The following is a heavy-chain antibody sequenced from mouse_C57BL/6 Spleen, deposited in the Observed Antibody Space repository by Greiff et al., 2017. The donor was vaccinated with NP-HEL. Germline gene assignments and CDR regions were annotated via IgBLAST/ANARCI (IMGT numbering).Heavy chain of an antibody. CDR1: GYAFSSYW. CDR3: ASMKDGDGVFDY. J-gene: IGHJ2*01. D-gene: IGHD1-1*01. V-gene: IGHV1-80*01. CDR2: IYSGDGDT. Sequence: VQLQQSGAELVKPGASVKISCKASGYAFSSYWMNWVKQRPGKGLEWIGQIYSGDGDTNYNGKFKGKATLTADKSSSTAYMQLSSLTSEDSAVYYCASMKDGDGVFDYWGQGTTLTVSS.